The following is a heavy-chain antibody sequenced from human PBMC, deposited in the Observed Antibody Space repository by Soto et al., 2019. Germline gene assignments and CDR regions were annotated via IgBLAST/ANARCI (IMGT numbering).Heavy chain of an antibody. CDR3: AHRRIKTSCSFSAY. CDR2: IYWDDDK. V-gene: IGHV2-5*02. Sequence: QITLKESGPTLVKPTQTLTLTCTFSGFSLSTSGVGVGWIRQPPGKALEWLALIYWDDDKRYSPSLKSRLTITKDTSKNQVVLTMTNMDPVDTPTYYCAHRRIKTSCSFSAYWGQRTLVTVSS. J-gene: IGHJ4*02. CDR1: GFSLSTSGVG. D-gene: IGHD2-2*01.